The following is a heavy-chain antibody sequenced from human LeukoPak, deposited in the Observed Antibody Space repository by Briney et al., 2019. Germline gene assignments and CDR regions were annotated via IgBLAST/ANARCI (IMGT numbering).Heavy chain of an antibody. V-gene: IGHV3-30*18. Sequence: PGGSLRLSCAASGFTFSSYGMHGVRQAPGKGLEGGAVISYDGSNKYYADSVKGRFTISRDNSKNTLYLQMNSLRAEDTAVYYCAKDAMITFGGVIEPYYFDYWGQGTLVTVSS. J-gene: IGHJ4*02. CDR3: AKDAMITFGGVIEPYYFDY. D-gene: IGHD3-16*02. CDR1: GFTFSSYG. CDR2: ISYDGSNK.